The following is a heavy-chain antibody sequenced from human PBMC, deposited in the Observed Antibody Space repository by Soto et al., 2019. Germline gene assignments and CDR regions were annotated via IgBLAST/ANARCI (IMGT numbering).Heavy chain of an antibody. Sequence: SETLSLTCTVSGGSVNSNSYSWGWIRQPPGKGLEWIGSIYYSGSTYYNPSLKSRVTISVDTSKNQFSLKLSSVTAADTAVYYCARDRLAGTVDYWGQGTLVTVSS. V-gene: IGHV4-39*02. CDR3: ARDRLAGTVDY. CDR2: IYYSGST. CDR1: GGSVNSNSYS. D-gene: IGHD6-19*01. J-gene: IGHJ4*02.